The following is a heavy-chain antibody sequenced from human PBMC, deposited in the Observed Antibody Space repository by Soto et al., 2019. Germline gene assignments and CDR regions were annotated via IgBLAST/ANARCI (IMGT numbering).Heavy chain of an antibody. CDR3: ARAGTGSGSYPPHYYGMDV. Sequence: GASVKVSCKASGGTFSSYAISWVRQAPGQGLEWMGGIIPIFGTANYAQKFQGRVTITADKSTSTAYMELSSLRSEDTAVYYCARAGTGSGSYPPHYYGMDVWGQGTTVTVSS. CDR1: GGTFSSYA. CDR2: IIPIFGTA. J-gene: IGHJ6*02. D-gene: IGHD3-10*01. V-gene: IGHV1-69*06.